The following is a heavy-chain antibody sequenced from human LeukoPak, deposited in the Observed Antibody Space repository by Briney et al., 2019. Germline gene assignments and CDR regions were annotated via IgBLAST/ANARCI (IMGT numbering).Heavy chain of an antibody. CDR2: ISWNGGSI. CDR3: AKDRGLGNWYGLDY. J-gene: IGHJ4*02. D-gene: IGHD1-1*01. V-gene: IGHV3-9*01. CDR1: GFTFDDYA. Sequence: GRSLRLSCAASGFTFDDYAMHWVRQAPGKGLEWVSGISWNGGSIVYADSVKGRFTISRDNAKSSLYLQMNSLRAEDTALYYCAKDRGLGNWYGLDYWGQGTLVTVSS.